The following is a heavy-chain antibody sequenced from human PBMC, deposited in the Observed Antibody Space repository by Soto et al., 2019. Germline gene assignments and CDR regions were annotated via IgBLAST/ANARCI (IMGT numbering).Heavy chain of an antibody. D-gene: IGHD3-10*01. CDR1: GGSISSSSYY. CDR3: ALYGSGSYGVY. Sequence: SETLSLTCTASGGSISSSSYYWGWIRQPPGKGLEWIGSIYYSGSTYYNPSLKSRVTISVDTSKNQFSLKLSSVTAADTAVYYCALYGSGSYGVYWGQGTLVTVSS. CDR2: IYYSGST. J-gene: IGHJ4*02. V-gene: IGHV4-39*01.